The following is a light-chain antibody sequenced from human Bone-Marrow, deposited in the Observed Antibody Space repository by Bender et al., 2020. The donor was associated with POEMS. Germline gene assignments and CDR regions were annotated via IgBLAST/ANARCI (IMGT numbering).Light chain of an antibody. CDR1: SSNIGAGYD. Sequence: QSVLTQPPSMSGAPGQRVTITCTGSSSNIGAGYDVHWYQHLPGMAPKLLISGDNRRPSGVPDRFSVSKSATSVTLAITGLQPEDEADYYCQSSDSSLRVVFGGGTKLTVL. CDR3: QSSDSSLRVV. J-gene: IGLJ2*01. V-gene: IGLV1-40*01. CDR2: GDN.